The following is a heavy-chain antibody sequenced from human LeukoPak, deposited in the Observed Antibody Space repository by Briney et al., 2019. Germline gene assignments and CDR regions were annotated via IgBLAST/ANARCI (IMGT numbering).Heavy chain of an antibody. CDR1: GFTFSSYE. CDR2: ISSCGSTI. CDR3: ARDAGPGQRYFDL. Sequence: GGSLRLSCAASGFTFSSYEMNWVRQAPGKGLEWVSYISSCGSTIYYADSVKGRFTISRDNAKNSLYLQMNSLRAEDTAVYYCARDAGPGQRYFDLWGRGTLVTVSS. D-gene: IGHD6-13*01. J-gene: IGHJ2*01. V-gene: IGHV3-48*03.